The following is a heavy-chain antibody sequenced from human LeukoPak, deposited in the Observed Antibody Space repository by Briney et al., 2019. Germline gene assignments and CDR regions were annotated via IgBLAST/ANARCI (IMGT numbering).Heavy chain of an antibody. D-gene: IGHD3-3*01. CDR3: ARGSRGPLPTYYDFWSGYPFDY. V-gene: IGHV5-51*01. CDR2: IYPGDSDT. Sequence: PGESLKISCKGSGYSFTSYWIGWVRQMPGKGLEWMGIIYPGDSDTRYSPSFQGQVTISADKSISTAYLQWSSLKASDTAMYYCARGSRGPLPTYYDFWSGYPFDYWGQGTLVTVSS. J-gene: IGHJ4*02. CDR1: GYSFTSYW.